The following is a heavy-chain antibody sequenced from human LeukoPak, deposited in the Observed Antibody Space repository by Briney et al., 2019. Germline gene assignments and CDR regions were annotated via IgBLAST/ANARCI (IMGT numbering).Heavy chain of an antibody. CDR3: ARDRYRSGCMDV. CDR1: GFTFSSYA. Sequence: GGSLRLSCAASGFTFSSYAMSWVRQAPGKGREWVSAISGSGGSTYYADSVKGRFTISRDNSKNTLYLQMNSLRAEDTAVYYCARDRYRSGCMDVWGQGTTVTVS. CDR2: ISGSGGST. D-gene: IGHD6-19*01. V-gene: IGHV3-23*01. J-gene: IGHJ6*02.